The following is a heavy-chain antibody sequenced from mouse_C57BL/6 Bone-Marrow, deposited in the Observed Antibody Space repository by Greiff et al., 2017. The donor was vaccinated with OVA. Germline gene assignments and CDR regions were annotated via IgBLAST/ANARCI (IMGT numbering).Heavy chain of an antibody. V-gene: IGHV1-55*01. J-gene: IGHJ4*01. D-gene: IGHD2-3*01. CDR1: GYTFTSYW. Sequence: QVQLQQPGAELVKPGAPVKMSCKASGYTFTSYWITWVKQRPGQGLEWIGDIYPGSGSTNYNEKFKSKATLTVDTSSSTAYMQLSSLTSEDSAVYYCARGAGYYVGYYAMDYWGQGTSVTVSS. CDR2: IYPGSGST. CDR3: ARGAGYYVGYYAMDY.